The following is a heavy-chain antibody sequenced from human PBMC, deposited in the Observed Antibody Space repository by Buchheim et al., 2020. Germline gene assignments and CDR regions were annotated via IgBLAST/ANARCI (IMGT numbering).Heavy chain of an antibody. CDR3: ATSNWFDP. Sequence: QLQLQESGPGLVKPSETLSLTCSVSGGSISGSSSYWGWVRQPPGRGLEWIGSIYHSGSTYYTPSLKSQVTISVDTSRNQFSLKMSYVTAADTAVYYCATSNWFDPWGQGTL. J-gene: IGHJ5*01. CDR2: IYHSGST. V-gene: IGHV4-39*01. CDR1: GGSISGSSSY.